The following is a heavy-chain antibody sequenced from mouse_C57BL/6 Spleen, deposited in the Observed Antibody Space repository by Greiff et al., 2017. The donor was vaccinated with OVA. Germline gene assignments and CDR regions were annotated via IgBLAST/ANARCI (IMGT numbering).Heavy chain of an antibody. CDR3: AREGYYYGGYYFDY. CDR1: GYAFSSSW. CDR2: IYPGDGDT. J-gene: IGHJ2*01. Sequence: QVQLKESGPELVKPGASVKISCKASGYAFSSSWMNWVKQRPGKGLEWIGRIYPGDGDTNYNGKFKGKATLTADKSSSTAYMQLSSLTSEDSAVYFCAREGYYYGGYYFDYWGQGTTLTVSS. V-gene: IGHV1-82*01. D-gene: IGHD1-1*01.